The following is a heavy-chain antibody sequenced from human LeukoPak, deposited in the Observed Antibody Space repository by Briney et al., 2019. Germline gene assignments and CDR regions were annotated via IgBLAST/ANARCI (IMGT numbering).Heavy chain of an antibody. Sequence: SETLSLTCTVSGGSISSSNYYWGWIRQPPGKGLEWIGSIYYSGTPYYNPSLKSRVTISVDTSKNQFSLKLSSVTAADTAVYYCAREDSGCSGGSCYDSRRSWFDPWSQGTLVTVSS. CDR3: AREDSGCSGGSCYDSRRSWFDP. CDR1: GGSISSSNYY. V-gene: IGHV4-39*07. D-gene: IGHD2-15*01. CDR2: IYYSGTP. J-gene: IGHJ5*02.